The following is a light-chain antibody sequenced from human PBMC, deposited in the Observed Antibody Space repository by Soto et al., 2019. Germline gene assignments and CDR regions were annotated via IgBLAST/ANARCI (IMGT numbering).Light chain of an antibody. J-gene: IGKJ1*01. CDR3: QQYYTTLWT. V-gene: IGKV4-1*01. CDR2: WAS. Sequence: DVVMTQSPDSLAVSLGERATINCKSSQSVLHSSNKTNYLAWYQQKPGQPPKLLIYWASTRDSGVPDRFSGSGSGTDFTLTISSLQAQDVAVYYCQQYYTTLWTFGQGTKVEIK. CDR1: QSVLHSSNKTNY.